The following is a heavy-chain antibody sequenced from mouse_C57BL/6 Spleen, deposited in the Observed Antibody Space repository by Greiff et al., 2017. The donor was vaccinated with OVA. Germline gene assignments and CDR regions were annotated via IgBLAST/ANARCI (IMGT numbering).Heavy chain of an antibody. J-gene: IGHJ3*01. D-gene: IGHD2-3*01. CDR2: IDPSDSET. CDR1: GYTFTSYW. Sequence: QVQLQQPGAELVRPGSSVKLSCKASGYTFTSYWMHWVKQRPIQGLEWIGNIDPSDSETHYNQKFKDKATLTVDKSSSTAYMQLSSLTSEDSAVYYCARGDGYYGNFAYWGQGTLVTVSA. V-gene: IGHV1-52*01. CDR3: ARGDGYYGNFAY.